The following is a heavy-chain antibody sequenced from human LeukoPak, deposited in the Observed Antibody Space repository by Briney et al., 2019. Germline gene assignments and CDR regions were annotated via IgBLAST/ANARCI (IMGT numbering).Heavy chain of an antibody. J-gene: IGHJ4*02. CDR1: EFTFSSYA. CDR2: ISGSGGDT. Sequence: PGGSLRLSCAASEFTFSSYAMIWVRQAPGKGLEWVSGISGSGGDTYYSDSVKGRFTISRDNAKTTVYLQMNSLRTEDTAEYYCAKEGRLTVAAVVVENYFDYWGQGTPVTVSA. D-gene: IGHD3-22*01. V-gene: IGHV3-23*01. CDR3: AKEGRLTVAAVVVENYFDY.